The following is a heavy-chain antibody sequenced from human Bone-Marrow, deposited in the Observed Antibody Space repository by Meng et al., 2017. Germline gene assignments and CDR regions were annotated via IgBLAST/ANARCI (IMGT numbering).Heavy chain of an antibody. V-gene: IGHV1-2*06. CDR1: GYTFTGYY. CDR2: INPNSGGT. Sequence: ASVKVSCKASGYTFTGYYMHWVRQAPGQGLEWMGRINPNSGGTNYAQKFQGRVTMTRDTSISTAYMELSRLRSDDTAVYFCARGLVTMIVVDIWGQGTMVTVSS. D-gene: IGHD3-22*01. CDR3: ARGLVTMIVVDI. J-gene: IGHJ3*02.